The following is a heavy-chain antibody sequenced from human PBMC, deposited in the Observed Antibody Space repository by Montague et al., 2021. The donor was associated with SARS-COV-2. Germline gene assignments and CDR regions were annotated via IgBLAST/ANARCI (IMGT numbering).Heavy chain of an antibody. D-gene: IGHD3/OR15-3a*01. CDR3: ARLGLLPYYFVV. CDR2: INDRGST. J-gene: IGHJ2*01. V-gene: IGHV4-34*01. Sequence: SETLSLTCAVCGESFSGFYWSWVRQSPGKGLEWIAEINDRGSTNYNYNPSLKSRVTISVDPSKIQFSLNLRSVTAAATAMYYCARLGLLPYYFVVWGRGALVTVSS. CDR1: GESFSGFY.